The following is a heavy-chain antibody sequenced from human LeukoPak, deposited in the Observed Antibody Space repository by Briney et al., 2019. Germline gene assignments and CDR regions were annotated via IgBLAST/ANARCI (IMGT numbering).Heavy chain of an antibody. V-gene: IGHV3-30*18. CDR1: GFTFSSYG. D-gene: IGHD7-27*01. CDR2: ISYDGSNK. CDR3: AKDYKRAKTGDPPAWYFDY. Sequence: GRSLRLSCAASGFTFSSYGMHWVRQAPGKGLEWVAVISYDGSNKYYADSVKGRFTISRDNSKDTLYLQMNSLRAEDTAVYYCAKDYKRAKTGDPPAWYFDYWGQGTLVTVSS. J-gene: IGHJ4*02.